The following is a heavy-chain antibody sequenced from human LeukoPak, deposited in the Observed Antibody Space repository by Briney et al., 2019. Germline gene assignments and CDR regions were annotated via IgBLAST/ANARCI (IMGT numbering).Heavy chain of an antibody. Sequence: ASVKVSCKASGYTFTSYYMHWVRQAPGQGLEWMGIINPSGGSTSYAQKFQGRVTITADESTSTAYMELSSLRSEDTAVYYCARDLNAIAAAGNGAFDIWGQGTMVTVSS. CDR1: GYTFTSYY. D-gene: IGHD6-13*01. V-gene: IGHV1-46*01. J-gene: IGHJ3*02. CDR2: INPSGGST. CDR3: ARDLNAIAAAGNGAFDI.